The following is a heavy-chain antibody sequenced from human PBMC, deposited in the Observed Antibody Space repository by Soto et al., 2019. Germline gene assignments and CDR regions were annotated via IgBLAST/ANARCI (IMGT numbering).Heavy chain of an antibody. J-gene: IGHJ4*02. CDR2: IYFDGITT. CDR3: ARGGAMGVDY. V-gene: IGHV3-74*01. D-gene: IGHD1-26*01. CDR1: GFTFNTHW. Sequence: GGSLRLSCTASGFTFNTHWMHWVRQAPGRGLVWVSRIYFDGITTNYADSVKGRLTVSRDNAKNTVYLHVNTLRDEDTAVYYCARGGAMGVDYWGQGTLVTVYS.